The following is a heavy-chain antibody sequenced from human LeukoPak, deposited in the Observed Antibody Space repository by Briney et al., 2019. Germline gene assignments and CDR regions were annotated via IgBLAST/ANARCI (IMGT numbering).Heavy chain of an antibody. V-gene: IGHV4-39*01. D-gene: IGHD5-18*01. CDR1: GGSMSSSTYY. CDR3: ARHLGIQLWFLDY. Sequence: LETLSLTCTVSGGSMSSSTYYWGWIRQPPGKGREWIGSIYHSGSTYYNPSLKSRVTISVDTSKNQFSLKLSSVTAADTAVYYCARHLGIQLWFLDYWGQGTLVTVSS. CDR2: IYHSGST. J-gene: IGHJ4*02.